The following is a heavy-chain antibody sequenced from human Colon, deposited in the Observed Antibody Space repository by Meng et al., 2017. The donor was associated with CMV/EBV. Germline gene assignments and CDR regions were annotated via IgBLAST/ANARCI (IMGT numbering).Heavy chain of an antibody. CDR3: ARDLISGTYSGYESDLGP. J-gene: IGHJ5*02. D-gene: IGHD5-12*01. Sequence: GESLKISCVASGFAFSSYEMNWVRQAPGKGLEWVAYISSAGGDRYYADSVKGRCTISRHNAQRSLYLEMNSLSGDDTAVYYCARDLISGTYSGYESDLGPWGQGTLVTVSS. V-gene: IGHV3-48*03. CDR2: ISSAGGDR. CDR1: GFAFSSYE.